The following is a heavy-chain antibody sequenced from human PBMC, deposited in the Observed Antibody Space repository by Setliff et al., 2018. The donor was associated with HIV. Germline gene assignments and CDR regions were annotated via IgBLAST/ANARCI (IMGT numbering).Heavy chain of an antibody. CDR1: GGSISSGGYY. Sequence: SETLSLTCTVSGGSISSGGYYWSWIRQHPGKGLEWIGYVHYSGSTRYNPSLKSRVTISVDTSKKKFSLKLTSMTATDTAVYYCASEKKAWSVSDSFYEYWGQGVPVTVSS. CDR2: VHYSGST. CDR3: ASEKKAWSVSDSFYEY. V-gene: IGHV4-61*08. J-gene: IGHJ4*02. D-gene: IGHD3-3*01.